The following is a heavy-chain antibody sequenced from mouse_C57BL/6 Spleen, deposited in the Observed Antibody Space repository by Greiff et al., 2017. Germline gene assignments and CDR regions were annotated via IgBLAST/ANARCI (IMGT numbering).Heavy chain of an antibody. D-gene: IGHD3-2*02. J-gene: IGHJ4*01. CDR1: GYTFTSYG. CDR2: IYIGNGST. CDR3: ARPDSSGYLYAMDY. V-gene: IGHV1-58*01. Sequence: VQLKESGAELVRPGSSVKMSCKTSGYTFTSYGINWVKQRPGQGLEWIGYIYIGNGSTEYNEKFKGKATLTSDTSSSTAYMQLSSLTSEDSAIYFCARPDSSGYLYAMDYWGQGTAVTVAS.